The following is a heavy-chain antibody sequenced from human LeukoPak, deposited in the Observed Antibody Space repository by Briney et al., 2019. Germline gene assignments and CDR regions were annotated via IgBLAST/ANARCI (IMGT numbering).Heavy chain of an antibody. D-gene: IGHD3-10*01. CDR3: ARNKGWFGEYGDY. J-gene: IGHJ4*02. CDR2: ISYDGSNI. V-gene: IGHV3-30-3*01. CDR1: GFTFSSYA. Sequence: GGSLRLSCAASGFTFSSYAMHWVRQGPGKGLEWVAVISYDGSNIYYADSVKGRFTISRDKSKNTLSLQMNSLRPEDTAVYYCARNKGWFGEYGDYWGQGTLVTVSS.